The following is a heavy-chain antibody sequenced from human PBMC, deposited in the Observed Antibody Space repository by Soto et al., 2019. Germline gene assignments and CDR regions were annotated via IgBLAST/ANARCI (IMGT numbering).Heavy chain of an antibody. CDR1: GFSLSTSGVG. CDR2: IYWDDDK. V-gene: IGHV2-5*02. D-gene: IGHD2-15*01. CDR3: AYRPAVVTQHTAFDI. Sequence: QITLKESGPTLVNPTQTLTLTCTFSGFSLSTSGVGVGCIRQPPGTAVEWLALIYWDDDKRYTPSLKSRPTITKDTSKNQVVLTMTNMDPVDTATYYCAYRPAVVTQHTAFDIWGQGTMVTVSS. J-gene: IGHJ3*02.